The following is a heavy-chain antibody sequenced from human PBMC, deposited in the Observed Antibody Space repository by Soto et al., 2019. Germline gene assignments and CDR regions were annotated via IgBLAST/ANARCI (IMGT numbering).Heavy chain of an antibody. CDR1: GFTFDDYA. D-gene: IGHD6-19*01. CDR3: TKPASGLQWPPFDP. J-gene: IGHJ5*02. V-gene: IGHV3-9*01. CDR2: ISWNSGSI. Sequence: QPGGSLRLSCAASGFTFDDYAMHWVRKAPGKGLEWVSGISWNSGSIGYADSVKGRFTISRDNAKNSLYLQMNSLRVEDTAVYYCTKPASGLQWPPFDPWGHGTLVTVSS.